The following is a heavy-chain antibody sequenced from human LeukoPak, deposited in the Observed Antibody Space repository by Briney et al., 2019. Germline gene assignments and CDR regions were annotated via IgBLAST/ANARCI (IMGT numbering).Heavy chain of an antibody. D-gene: IGHD3-22*01. CDR2: IKQGGSEK. J-gene: IGHJ4*02. Sequence: GGSLRLSCAASGFTFSSYWMSWVRQAPGKGLEWVANIKQGGSEKYYVDSVKGRFTIPRDNAKNSLYLQMNSLRAEDTAVYYCAREGYYYDSSGYPPDYWGQGTLVTVSS. CDR1: GFTFSSYW. V-gene: IGHV3-7*03. CDR3: AREGYYYDSSGYPPDY.